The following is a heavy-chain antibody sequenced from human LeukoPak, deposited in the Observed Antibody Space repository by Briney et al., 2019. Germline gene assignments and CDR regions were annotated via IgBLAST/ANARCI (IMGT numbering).Heavy chain of an antibody. CDR1: GFTFSSYW. D-gene: IGHD3-22*01. J-gene: IGHJ4*02. Sequence: PGGSLRLSCATSGFTFSSYWMHWVRQAPGKGLVWVSRINSDGSSTSYADSVKGRYTISRDNAKNTLYLQMNSLRAEDTAVYYCASMIVAAGLDYWGQGTLVTVSS. CDR3: ASMIVAAGLDY. CDR2: INSDGSST. V-gene: IGHV3-74*01.